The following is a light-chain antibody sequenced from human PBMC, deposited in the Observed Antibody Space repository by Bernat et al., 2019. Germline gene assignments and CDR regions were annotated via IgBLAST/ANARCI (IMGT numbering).Light chain of an antibody. CDR2: LNSDGSH. CDR1: SGHSSYA. V-gene: IGLV4-69*01. CDR3: QTWGTGIWV. J-gene: IGLJ3*02. Sequence: QLLLTQSPSASASLGASVKLTCTLSSGHSSYAIAWHQQQPEKGPRYLMKLNSDGSHSKGDGIPDRFSGSSSGAERYLTISSLQSGDEADYYCQTWGTGIWVFGGGTKLTVL.